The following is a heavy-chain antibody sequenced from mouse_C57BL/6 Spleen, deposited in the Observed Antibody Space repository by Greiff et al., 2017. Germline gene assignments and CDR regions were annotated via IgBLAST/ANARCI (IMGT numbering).Heavy chain of an antibody. V-gene: IGHV1-74*01. CDR2: IHPSDSDT. J-gene: IGHJ3*01. CDR3: AIEGPLPFAY. D-gene: IGHD2-1*01. Sequence: QVQLKQPGAELVKPGASVKVSCKASGYTFTSYWMHWVKQRPGQGLEWIGRIHPSDSDTNYNQKFKGKATLTVDKSSSTAYMQLSSLTSEDSAVCYCAIEGPLPFAYWGQGTLVTVSA. CDR1: GYTFTSYW.